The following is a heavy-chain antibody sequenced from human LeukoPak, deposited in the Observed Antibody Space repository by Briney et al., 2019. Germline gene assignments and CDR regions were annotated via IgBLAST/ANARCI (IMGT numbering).Heavy chain of an antibody. V-gene: IGHV3-23*01. CDR1: GFTFSSYA. CDR2: ISGSGGST. D-gene: IGHD6-13*01. J-gene: IGHJ6*03. Sequence: PGGSLRLSCAASGFTFSSYAMSWVRQAPGKGLEWVSAISGSGGSTYYADSVKGRFTISRDNSKNTLYLQMNSLRAEDTAVYYCAKGSDSSSWYDNYYYYMDVWGKGTTVTVSS. CDR3: AKGSDSSSWYDNYYYYMDV.